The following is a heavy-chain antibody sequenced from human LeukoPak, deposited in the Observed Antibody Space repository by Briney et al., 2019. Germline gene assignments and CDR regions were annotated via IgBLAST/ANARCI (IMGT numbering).Heavy chain of an antibody. CDR2: IRSDGSDK. CDR1: GFIFSTYG. D-gene: IGHD6-19*01. Sequence: GGSLRLSCAASGFIFSTYGMHWVRQAPGKGLEWVAFIRSDGSDKSYAGSVQGRFIISRDNSKDTLYLQMNTLRAEDTAIYYCGKHDSSSICWGQGTLVTVSS. CDR3: GKHDSSSIC. V-gene: IGHV3-30*02. J-gene: IGHJ4*02.